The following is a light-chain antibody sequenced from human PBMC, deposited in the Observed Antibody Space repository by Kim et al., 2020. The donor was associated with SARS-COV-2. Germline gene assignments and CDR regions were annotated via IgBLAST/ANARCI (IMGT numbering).Light chain of an antibody. CDR3: NSRDSSGNHLV. J-gene: IGLJ2*01. CDR1: SLRSYY. V-gene: IGLV3-19*01. CDR2: GKN. Sequence: SSELTQDPAVSVALGQTVRITCQGDSLRSYYASWYQQKPGQAPVLVIYGKNNRPSGIPDRFSGSSSGNTASLTITGAQAEDEADYSCNSRDSSGNHLVFGAGAKLTVL.